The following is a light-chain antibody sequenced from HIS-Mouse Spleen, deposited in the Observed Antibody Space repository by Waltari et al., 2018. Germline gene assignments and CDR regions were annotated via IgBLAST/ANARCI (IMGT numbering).Light chain of an antibody. CDR2: EVS. J-gene: IGLJ1*01. V-gene: IGLV2-18*02. CDR3: SSYTSSSTV. CDR1: SSDVGSYNR. Sequence: QSALTQPPSVSGSPGQSVPISCPGTSSDVGSYNRVSWYQQPPGTAPKLMIYEVSNRPSGVPDRFSGSKSGNTASLTISGLQAEDEADYYCSSYTSSSTVFGTGTKVTVL.